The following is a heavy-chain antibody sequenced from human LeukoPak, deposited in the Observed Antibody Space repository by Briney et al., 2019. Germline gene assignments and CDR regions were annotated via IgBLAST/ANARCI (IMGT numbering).Heavy chain of an antibody. D-gene: IGHD6-13*01. Sequence: PSQTLSLTCTVSGGPISSGDYYWSWIRQPPGKGLEWIGYIYYSGSTYYNPSLKSRVTISVDTSKNQFSLKLSSVTAADTAVYYCARDRWYGYYYYGMDVWGQGTTVTVSS. CDR2: IYYSGST. J-gene: IGHJ6*02. V-gene: IGHV4-30-4*01. CDR3: ARDRWYGYYYYGMDV. CDR1: GGPISSGDYY.